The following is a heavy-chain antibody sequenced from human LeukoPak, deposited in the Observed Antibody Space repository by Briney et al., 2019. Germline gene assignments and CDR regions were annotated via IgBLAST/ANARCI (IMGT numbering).Heavy chain of an antibody. CDR1: VFTFINYG. CDR2: ISYDGTNK. CDR3: ANYGDYQYFDY. J-gene: IGHJ4*02. V-gene: IGHV3-30*18. Sequence: GGSLRLSCAACVFTFINYGMHWVRQAPAKGLEWVAVISYDGTNKYYADSVKGRFTISRDNSKNTLYLQMNSLKTDDTAVYYCANYGDYQYFDYWGQGTPVTVSS. D-gene: IGHD4-17*01.